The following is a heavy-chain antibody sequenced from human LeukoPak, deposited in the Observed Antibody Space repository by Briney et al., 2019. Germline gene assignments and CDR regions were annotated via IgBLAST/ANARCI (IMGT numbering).Heavy chain of an antibody. Sequence: SETLSLTCAVYGGSFSGYYWNWIRQPPGKGLVWIGEINHSGSANYNPSLKSRVTISVDTSKNQFSLNLSSVTAADTAVYYCARARCSGGSCYPNWFDPWGQGTLVTVSS. CDR1: GGSFSGYY. J-gene: IGHJ5*02. CDR3: ARARCSGGSCYPNWFDP. D-gene: IGHD2-15*01. CDR2: INHSGSA. V-gene: IGHV4-34*01.